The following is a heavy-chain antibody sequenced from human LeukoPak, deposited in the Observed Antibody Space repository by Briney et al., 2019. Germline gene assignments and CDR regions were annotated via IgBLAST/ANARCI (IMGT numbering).Heavy chain of an antibody. CDR2: IKQDGSEK. CDR3: ARDTYYDFWSGYYRRFY. J-gene: IGHJ4*02. V-gene: IGHV3-7*01. CDR1: GFTFSNFW. D-gene: IGHD3-3*01. Sequence: PGGSLRLSCAASGFTFSNFWMSWVRQAPGKGLEWVANIKQDGSEKYYVDSVKGRFTISRDNAKNSLYLQMNSLRAEDTAVYYCARDTYYDFWSGYYRRFYWGQGTLVTVSS.